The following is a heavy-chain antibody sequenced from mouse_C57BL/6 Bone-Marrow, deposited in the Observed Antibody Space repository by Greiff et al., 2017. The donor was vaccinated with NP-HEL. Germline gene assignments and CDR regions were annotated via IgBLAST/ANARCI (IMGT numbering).Heavy chain of an antibody. CDR3: ARRGYYDDAGEWYFDV. J-gene: IGHJ1*03. D-gene: IGHD2-4*01. V-gene: IGHV1-52*01. Sequence: VQLQQPGAELVRPGSSVKLSCKASGYTFTSYWMHWVKQRPIQGLEWIGNIDPSDSETHYNQKFKDKATLTVDKSSSTAYMQLSSLTSEDSAVYYWARRGYYDDAGEWYFDVWGTGTTVTVSS. CDR2: IDPSDSET. CDR1: GYTFTSYW.